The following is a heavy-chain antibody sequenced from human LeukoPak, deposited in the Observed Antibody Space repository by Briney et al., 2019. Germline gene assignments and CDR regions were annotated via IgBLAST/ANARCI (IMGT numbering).Heavy chain of an antibody. CDR2: IHYSGST. CDR3: ARQYYYDGEIDY. J-gene: IGHJ4*02. Sequence: SETLSLTCTVSGGPIISYYWSWIRQPPGKGLEWIGHIHYSGSTNYSPSLKSRVTISVDTSKNQFSLRLSSVTAADTAVYYCARQYYYDGEIDYWGQGTLVTVSS. D-gene: IGHD3-22*01. V-gene: IGHV4-59*08. CDR1: GGPIISYY.